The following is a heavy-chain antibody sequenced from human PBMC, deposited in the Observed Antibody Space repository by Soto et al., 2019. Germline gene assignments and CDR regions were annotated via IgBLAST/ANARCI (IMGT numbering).Heavy chain of an antibody. CDR2: IKQDGNDK. J-gene: IGHJ4*02. V-gene: IGHV3-7*03. Sequence: EVQLVESGGDLVQPGGSLRLSCAASGFSFSSHWMSWVRQAPGKGLEWVAHIKQDGNDKRYVDSVKGRFTISRDNAKSSLYLQMNSLRAEDTAVYYCARYSSSSGPQDSWGQGTLVTVSS. CDR1: GFSFSSHW. D-gene: IGHD6-19*01. CDR3: ARYSSSSGPQDS.